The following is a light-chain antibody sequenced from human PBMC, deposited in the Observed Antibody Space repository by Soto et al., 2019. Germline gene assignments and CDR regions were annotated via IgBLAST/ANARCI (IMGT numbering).Light chain of an antibody. V-gene: IGLV1-40*01. CDR1: SSNIGAGYD. CDR2: GNT. CDR3: QSYDSSLSGPVV. Sequence: QSVLTQPPSVSGAPGQRVTVSCTGSSSNIGAGYDVHWYQHLPGTAPKLLIYGNTSRPSGVPDRFSGSKSGTSASLAITGLQAEDEADYYCQSYDSSLSGPVVFGGGTKLTVL. J-gene: IGLJ2*01.